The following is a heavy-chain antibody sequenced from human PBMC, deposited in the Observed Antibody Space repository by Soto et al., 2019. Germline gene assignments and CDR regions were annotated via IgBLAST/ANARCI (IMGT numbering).Heavy chain of an antibody. D-gene: IGHD2-2*01. Sequence: QVQLVESGGGVVQPGRSLRLSCAASGFTFSSYAMHWVRQAPGKGLEWVAVISYDGSNKYYADSVKGRFTISRDNSKNTLYLQMNSLRAEDTAVYYCARWTNLDTSQTLDYWGQGTLVTVSS. CDR1: GFTFSSYA. V-gene: IGHV3-30-3*01. CDR2: ISYDGSNK. CDR3: ARWTNLDTSQTLDY. J-gene: IGHJ4*02.